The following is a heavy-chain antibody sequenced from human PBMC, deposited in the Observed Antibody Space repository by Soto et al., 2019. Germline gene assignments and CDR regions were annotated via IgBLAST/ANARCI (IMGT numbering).Heavy chain of an antibody. J-gene: IGHJ4*02. V-gene: IGHV5-51*01. Sequence: GESLKISCKGSGYSFTSYWIGWVRQMPGKGLEWMGIIYPGDSDTRYSPSFQGQVTISADKSISTAYLQWSSLKASDTAMYYCARPPTYGSGSYYNEPFDYWGQGTLVTVSP. CDR2: IYPGDSDT. D-gene: IGHD3-10*01. CDR1: GYSFTSYW. CDR3: ARPPTYGSGSYYNEPFDY.